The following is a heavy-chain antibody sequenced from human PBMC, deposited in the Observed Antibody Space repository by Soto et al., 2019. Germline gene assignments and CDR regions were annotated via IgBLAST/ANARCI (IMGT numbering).Heavy chain of an antibody. CDR2: IYNDGTT. J-gene: IGHJ4*02. V-gene: IGHV3-66*01. D-gene: IGHD3-9*01. Sequence: LVESGGGLVQAGESLRLSCAVSGFSVSDNFMTWVRQAPGKGLEWISVIYNDGTTYHADSVKGRFIASRDNSLNRLYLQMNNLRVEDSAVYFCARDTHSAVRSDWWGQGTLVTVAS. CDR1: GFSVSDNF. CDR3: ARDTHSAVRSDW.